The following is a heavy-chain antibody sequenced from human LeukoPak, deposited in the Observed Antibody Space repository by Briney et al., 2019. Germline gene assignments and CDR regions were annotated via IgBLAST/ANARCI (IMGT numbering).Heavy chain of an antibody. D-gene: IGHD1-26*01. CDR1: GFTFSSYA. CDR3: AKSRGESRGASNY. J-gene: IGHJ4*02. CDR2: ISGSGDTT. Sequence: WGSLRLSCAASGFTFSSYAMNWVRQAPGKGLEWVSFISGSGDTTYSADSVKGRFTISRDNSKNTLYLQMNGLRAEDTAVYYCAKSRGESRGASNYWGQGTLVTVSS. V-gene: IGHV3-23*01.